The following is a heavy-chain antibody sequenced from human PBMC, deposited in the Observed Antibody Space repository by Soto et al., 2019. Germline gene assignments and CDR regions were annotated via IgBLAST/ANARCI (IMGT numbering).Heavy chain of an antibody. Sequence: SETLSLTCTVSGGSISSYYWSWIRQPPGKGLEWIGYIYYSGSTYYNPSLKSRVTISVGTSKDQFSLKLSSVTAADTAVYYCARVMTTVTTDPPYYYMDFWGKGTTVTVSS. J-gene: IGHJ6*03. CDR2: IYYSGST. V-gene: IGHV4-59*12. CDR1: GGSISSYY. D-gene: IGHD4-4*01. CDR3: ARVMTTVTTDPPYYYMDF.